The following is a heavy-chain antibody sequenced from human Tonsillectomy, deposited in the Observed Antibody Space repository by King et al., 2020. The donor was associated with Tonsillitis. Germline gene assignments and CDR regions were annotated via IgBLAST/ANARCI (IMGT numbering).Heavy chain of an antibody. Sequence: QLQESGPGLVKPSETLSLTCTVSGGSISSNYWTWIRQPPGKRLEWIGYIYDSGTTNYNPSLESRVTISVDTSKNQFSLKLSSVTAADTAVYYCAGDKGDYDSSGYDWGQGTPVTVSS. CDR1: GGSISSNY. V-gene: IGHV4-59*01. D-gene: IGHD3-22*01. J-gene: IGHJ4*02. CDR3: AGDKGDYDSSGYD. CDR2: IYDSGTT.